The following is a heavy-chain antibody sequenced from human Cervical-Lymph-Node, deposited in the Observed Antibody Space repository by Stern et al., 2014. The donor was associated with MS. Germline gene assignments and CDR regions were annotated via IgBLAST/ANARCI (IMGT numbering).Heavy chain of an antibody. J-gene: IGHJ4*02. CDR3: ASAYSSSHYYFDY. D-gene: IGHD6-13*01. CDR1: GFSFSRYA. Sequence: VQLVDSGGGVVQPGRSLRLSCAATGFSFSRYAMHWVRQAPGKGLEWVALIWYDCTNPYYADSVTGRFTISRDNFKNTLYLQMNSLRAEDTAVYYCASAYSSSHYYFDYWGQGTLVTVSS. CDR2: IWYDCTNP. V-gene: IGHV3-33*01.